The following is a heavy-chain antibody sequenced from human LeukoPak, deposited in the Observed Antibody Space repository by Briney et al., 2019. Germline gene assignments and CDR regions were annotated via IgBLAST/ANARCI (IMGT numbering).Heavy chain of an antibody. Sequence: GGSLRLSCAASGFTFSSYAMSWVRQAPGKGLEWVSAISGSGGSTYYADSVKGRFTISRDTSKNTLYLQMNSLRAEDTAVYYCAKGSQSRSIAWVGYWGQGTLVTVSS. CDR2: ISGSGGST. V-gene: IGHV3-23*01. J-gene: IGHJ4*02. CDR1: GFTFSSYA. D-gene: IGHD6-6*01. CDR3: AKGSQSRSIAWVGY.